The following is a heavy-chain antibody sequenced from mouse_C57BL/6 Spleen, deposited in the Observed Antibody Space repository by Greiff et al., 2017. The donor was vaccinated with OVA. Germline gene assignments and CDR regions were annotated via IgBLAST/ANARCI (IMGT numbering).Heavy chain of an antibody. D-gene: IGHD1-1*01. CDR1: GYTFTSYD. V-gene: IGHV1-85*01. CDR2: IYPRDGST. J-gene: IGHJ1*03. Sequence: QVQLQQSGPELVKPGASVKLSCKASGYTFTSYDINWVKQRPGQGLEWIGWIYPRDGSTKYNEKFKGKAKLTVDKSSSTAYMELHSLTSEVSAVYFCARDPKVAGRYYDVWGTGTTVTVSS. CDR3: ARDPKVAGRYYDV.